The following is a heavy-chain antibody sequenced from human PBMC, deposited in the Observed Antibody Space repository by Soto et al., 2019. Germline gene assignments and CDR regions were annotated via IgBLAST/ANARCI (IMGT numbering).Heavy chain of an antibody. Sequence: GGSLRLSCAVSGVIFSRYSKHRVRQAPGKGLEWVSSIGTSGSYIYDTDSVKGRFTISRDNTKDSLYLQMNSLRAEDTAIYYCARGSAFMGLDYWGQGTPVTVSS. J-gene: IGHJ4*02. V-gene: IGHV3-21*01. CDR3: ARGSAFMGLDY. D-gene: IGHD3-10*01. CDR2: IGTSGSYI. CDR1: GVIFSRYS.